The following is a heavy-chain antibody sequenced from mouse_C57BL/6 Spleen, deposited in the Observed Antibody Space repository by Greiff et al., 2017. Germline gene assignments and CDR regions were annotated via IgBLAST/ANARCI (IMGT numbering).Heavy chain of an antibody. J-gene: IGHJ3*01. D-gene: IGHD2-3*01. CDR2: ISSGGDYI. CDR3: TRVHDGYYGGGFAY. Sequence: EVMLVESGEGLVKPGGSLKLSCAASGFTFSSYAMSWVRQTPEKRLEWVAYISSGGDYIYYADPVKGRFTISRDNARNTLYLQMSSLKSEDTAMYYCTRVHDGYYGGGFAYWGQGTLVTVSA. V-gene: IGHV5-9-1*02. CDR1: GFTFSSYA.